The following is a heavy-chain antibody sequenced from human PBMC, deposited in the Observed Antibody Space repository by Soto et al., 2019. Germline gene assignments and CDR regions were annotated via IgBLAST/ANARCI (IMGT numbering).Heavy chain of an antibody. CDR2: IKQDGSEK. J-gene: IGHJ3*02. V-gene: IGHV3-7*01. D-gene: IGHD2-15*01. CDR3: ERYILCGRDSCHSFSFDI. Sequence: RLSCAASGVTVNSYWISWALQTPGKVLEWVANIKQDGSEKYYVDSVKGRFTISRDNAKNSLYLQMNSLRVEDTAVYYCERYILCGRDSCHSFSFDIWGQGPMVTVSS. CDR1: GVTVNSYW.